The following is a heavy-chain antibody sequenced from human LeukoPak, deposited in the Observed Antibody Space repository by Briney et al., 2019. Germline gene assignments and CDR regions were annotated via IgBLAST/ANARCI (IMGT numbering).Heavy chain of an antibody. J-gene: IGHJ4*02. CDR2: IYSGGST. D-gene: IGHD3-10*01. CDR1: GFTVSSNY. CDR3: ARGSRGGVLDY. V-gene: IGHV3-53*01. Sequence: GGSPRLSCAASGFTVSSNYMSWVRQAPGKGLEWVSVIYSGGSTYYAGSVKGRFTISRDSSKNTLYLQMNSLRAEDTAVYYCARGSRGGVLDYWGQGTMVTVSS.